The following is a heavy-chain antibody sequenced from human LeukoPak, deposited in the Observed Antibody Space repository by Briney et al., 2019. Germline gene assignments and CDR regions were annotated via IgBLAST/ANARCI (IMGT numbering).Heavy chain of an antibody. V-gene: IGHV3-64*01. CDR2: ISSNGGST. CDR3: ARVGRAKAFDI. Sequence: PGGSLRLSCAASGFTFSSYAMHWVRQAPGKGLEYVSAISSNGGSTYYANSVKGRFTISRDNSKNTLYLQMGSLRAEDMAVYYCARVGRAKAFDIWGQGTMVTVSS. J-gene: IGHJ3*02. CDR1: GFTFSSYA. D-gene: IGHD2-15*01.